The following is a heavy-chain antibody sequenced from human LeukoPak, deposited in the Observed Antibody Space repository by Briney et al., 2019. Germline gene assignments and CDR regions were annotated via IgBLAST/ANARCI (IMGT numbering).Heavy chain of an antibody. CDR2: IIPIFGTA. CDR1: GGTFSSYA. D-gene: IGHD3-3*01. CDR3: AGLYYDFWSGYSGYYYGMDV. J-gene: IGHJ6*02. Sequence: SVKVSCKASGGTFSSYAISWVRQAPGQGLEWMGGIIPIFGTANYAQKFQGRVTITADESTSTAYMELSSLRSEDTAVYYCAGLYYDFWSGYSGYYYGMDVWGQGTTVTVSS. V-gene: IGHV1-69*13.